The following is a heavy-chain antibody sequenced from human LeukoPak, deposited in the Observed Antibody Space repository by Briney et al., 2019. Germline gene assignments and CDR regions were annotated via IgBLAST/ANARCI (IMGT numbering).Heavy chain of an antibody. Sequence: ASVKLSCKASGYPFTSSGISWVRQAPCHGLEWIGWISAYNGNTNYAQKLQRRVTMTTDTSTSSAYMELRSLRSDDTAVYYCARDPEPLGDYGQNAMPDYWGQGTLVTVSS. V-gene: IGHV1-18*01. CDR1: GYPFTSSG. J-gene: IGHJ4*02. CDR3: ARDPEPLGDYGQNAMPDY. CDR2: ISAYNGNT. D-gene: IGHD4-17*01.